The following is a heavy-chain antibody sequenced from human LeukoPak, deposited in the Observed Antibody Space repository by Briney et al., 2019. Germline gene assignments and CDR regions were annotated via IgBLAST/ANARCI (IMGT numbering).Heavy chain of an antibody. J-gene: IGHJ5*02. CDR3: ARGPGDIYCGGDGFDNDNWFDP. V-gene: IGHV1-8*01. D-gene: IGHD2-21*02. CDR1: GYTFTSYD. CDR2: MNPNSGNT. Sequence: ASVKVSCKASGYTFTSYDINWVRQATGQGLEWMGWMNPNSGNTGYAQKFQGRVTMTRNTSISTAYMELSSLRSEDTAVYYCARGPGDIYCGGDGFDNDNWFDPWGQGTLVTVS.